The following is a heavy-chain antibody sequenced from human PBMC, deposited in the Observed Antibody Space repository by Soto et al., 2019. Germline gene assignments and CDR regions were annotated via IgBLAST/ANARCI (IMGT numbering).Heavy chain of an antibody. J-gene: IGHJ5*01. D-gene: IGHD3-10*01. V-gene: IGHV4-38-2*02. Sequence: PSETLSVTCTVSGYSINSDNYWGWFRQPPGKGLEGIGGIYRSGSTYYNPSLKSRVAITKDTSKDQFSLRLTTLTAAASAAYSCAKKGYYAPGRINLYAAWGHGTLGTVSS. CDR2: IYRSGST. CDR1: GYSINSDNY. CDR3: AKKGYYAPGRINLYAA.